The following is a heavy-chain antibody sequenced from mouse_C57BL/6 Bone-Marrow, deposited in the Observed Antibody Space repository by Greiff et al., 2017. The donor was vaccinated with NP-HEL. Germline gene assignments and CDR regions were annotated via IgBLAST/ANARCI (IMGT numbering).Heavy chain of an antibody. Sequence: VQLQQSGAELVRPGASVKLSCTASGFNIKDDYMHWVKQRPEQGLEWIGWIDPENGDTEYASKFQGKATITADTSSNTAYLQLSSLTSEDTAVYYCTAAQATYYWGQGTTLTVSA. CDR2: IDPENGDT. V-gene: IGHV14-4*01. J-gene: IGHJ2*01. D-gene: IGHD3-2*02. CDR1: GFNIKDDY. CDR3: TAAQATYY.